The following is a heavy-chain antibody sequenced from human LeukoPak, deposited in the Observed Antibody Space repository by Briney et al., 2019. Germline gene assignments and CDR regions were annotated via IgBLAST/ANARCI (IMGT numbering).Heavy chain of an antibody. CDR2: MKSNNGHT. CDR1: GYTFTSFD. CDR3: ARGPPHWGMVGY. J-gene: IGHJ4*02. Sequence: GASVKVSCKASGYTFTSFDINGVRQATGQGLAWMGWMKSNNGHTGYAQKFQGRVTMTRDTSISTAYVELSSLTFEDTAVYYCARGPPHWGMVGYWGQGTLVTVSS. D-gene: IGHD2-15*01. V-gene: IGHV1-8*01.